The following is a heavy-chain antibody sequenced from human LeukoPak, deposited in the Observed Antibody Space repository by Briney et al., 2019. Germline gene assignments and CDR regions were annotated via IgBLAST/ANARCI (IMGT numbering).Heavy chain of an antibody. CDR3: ARGGSGSYRIRDYFYGMDV. CDR2: IGPAGDT. D-gene: IGHD3-10*01. CDR1: GFTLSLDD. V-gene: IGHV3-13*01. J-gene: IGHJ6*02. Sequence: GGALILSCSASGFTLSLDDRHWGPQVTGKGLELVSGIGPAGDTYYADSAKGRFIMSREDAKDSLYLQMHSLRAGDTAVYHCARGGSGSYRIRDYFYGMDVWGQGTTVTVSS.